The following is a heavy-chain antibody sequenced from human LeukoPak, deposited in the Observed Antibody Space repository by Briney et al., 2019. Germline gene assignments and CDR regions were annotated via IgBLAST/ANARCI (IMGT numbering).Heavy chain of an antibody. Sequence: GASLKISCKGSGYRFTSYWMGWVRQMPGKGLDWMGIIYPGDSDTRYSPSFQGQVTISADKSISTAYLQWSGLKASDTAMYYCARHQDSSGYYSIDYWGQGTLVTVSS. D-gene: IGHD6-19*01. CDR2: IYPGDSDT. V-gene: IGHV5-51*01. J-gene: IGHJ4*02. CDR3: ARHQDSSGYYSIDY. CDR1: GYRFTSYW.